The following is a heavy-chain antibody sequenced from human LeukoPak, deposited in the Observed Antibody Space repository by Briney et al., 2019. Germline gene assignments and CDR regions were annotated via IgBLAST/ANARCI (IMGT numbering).Heavy chain of an antibody. Sequence: GSLRLSFAASGFTFSSYAMTWVRQAPGKGLEWVASISSSGGSTYYADSVKGRFSISRDSSRNTLYLQMNSLRAEDTAVYYCAKDTVPANGRFDGFEIWAQGTMVTVSS. CDR1: GFTFSSYA. CDR3: AKDTVPANGRFDGFEI. J-gene: IGHJ3*02. V-gene: IGHV3-23*01. D-gene: IGHD2-21*02. CDR2: ISSSGGST.